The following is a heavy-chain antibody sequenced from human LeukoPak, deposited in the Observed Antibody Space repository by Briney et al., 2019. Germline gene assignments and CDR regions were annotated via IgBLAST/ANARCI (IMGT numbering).Heavy chain of an antibody. CDR2: ISCSGST. D-gene: IGHD5-18*01. V-gene: IGHV4-61*01. Sequence: SETLSLTCTISGGSVSSGSYYWSWIRQPPGKGLEWIGYISCSGSTNYNPSLKSRLTMSVDRSKNQFSLKLSSVTAADTAVYYCATDRLYRGYSYGFDYWGQGTLVTVSS. CDR1: GGSVSSGSYY. CDR3: ATDRLYRGYSYGFDY. J-gene: IGHJ4*02.